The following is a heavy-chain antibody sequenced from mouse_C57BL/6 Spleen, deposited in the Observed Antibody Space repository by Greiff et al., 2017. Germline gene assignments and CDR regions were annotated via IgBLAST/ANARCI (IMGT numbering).Heavy chain of an antibody. V-gene: IGHV1-64*01. J-gene: IGHJ4*01. CDR3: ASPARDAMDY. CDR1: GYTFTSYW. CDR2: IHPNSGST. Sequence: QVQLQQPGAELVKPGASVKLSCKASGYTFTSYWMHWVKQRPGQGLEWIGMIHPNSGSTNYNEKFKSKATLTVDNSSSTAYTQLSSLTSEDSAVYDCASPARDAMDYWGQGTSVTVSS.